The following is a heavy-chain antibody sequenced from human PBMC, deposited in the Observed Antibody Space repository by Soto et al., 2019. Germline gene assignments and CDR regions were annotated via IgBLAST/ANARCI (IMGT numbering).Heavy chain of an antibody. J-gene: IGHJ4*02. CDR2: SRNKANSYST. V-gene: IGHV3-72*01. D-gene: IGHD1-26*01. Sequence: EVQLVESGGGLVQPGGSLRLSCAASGFTFSDHYMDWVRQAPGKGLEWVGRSRNKANSYSTEYAAAVKGSFTISRDESKNSLYLQMNSRKTEDTAVYYCARFSGSYTRGLDYWGQGTLVTVAS. CDR3: ARFSGSYTRGLDY. CDR1: GFTFSDHY.